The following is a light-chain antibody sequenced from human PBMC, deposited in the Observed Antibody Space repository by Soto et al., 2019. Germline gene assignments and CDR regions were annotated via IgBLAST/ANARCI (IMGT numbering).Light chain of an antibody. V-gene: IGKV1-5*03. CDR3: QQYNSYPLT. CDR2: KAS. CDR1: QSISSL. J-gene: IGKJ5*01. Sequence: DIQMTQSPSTLSASVGDRVTITCRASQSISSLLAWHQQKPGRAPTLLIYKASTLESGVPSRFSGSGSGTEFTLTISSLQPDDFATYYCQQYNSYPLTCGQGTRLEIK.